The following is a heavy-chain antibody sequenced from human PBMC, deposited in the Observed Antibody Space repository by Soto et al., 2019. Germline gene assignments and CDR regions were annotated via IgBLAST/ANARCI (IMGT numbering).Heavy chain of an antibody. CDR3: ASYSMVRGVIQSAAAFDY. CDR2: INPSGGST. D-gene: IGHD3-10*01. V-gene: IGHV1-46*03. Sequence: ACGLGITCYYRYSARHSPGQRLEWMGIINPSGGSTSYAQKFQGRVTMTRDTSTSTVYMELSSLRSEDTAVYYFASYSMVRGVIQSAAAFDYWGQGTLGNVSS. J-gene: IGHJ4*02. CDR1: GLGITCYY.